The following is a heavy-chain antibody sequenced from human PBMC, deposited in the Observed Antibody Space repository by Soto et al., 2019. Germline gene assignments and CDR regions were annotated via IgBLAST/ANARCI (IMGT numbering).Heavy chain of an antibody. V-gene: IGHV1-18*01. CDR3: AMERRIAVTGLLHY. CDR1: GYPFTIYG. D-gene: IGHD6-19*01. Sequence: QVQLVQSGAEVKKPGASVKVSCKTSGYPFTIYGINWVRQAPGQGPEWMGWISAYNGKTSYTQKFQGRVTMTTDTSTSTAYMEMRSLRSDDTAVYYCAMERRIAVTGLLHYWGQGTLVTVSS. J-gene: IGHJ4*02. CDR2: ISAYNGKT.